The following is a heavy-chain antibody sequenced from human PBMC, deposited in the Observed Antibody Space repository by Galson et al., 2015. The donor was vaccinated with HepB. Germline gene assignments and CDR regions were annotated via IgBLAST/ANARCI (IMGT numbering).Heavy chain of an antibody. CDR2: INPSGTT. V-gene: IGHV4-34*01. Sequence: ETLSLTCAVYGGSLSGFYWSWIRQSPGKGLEWISEINPSGTTNYSPSLKGRVNTSPDTSKSQFSLNLSSVTAADTAVYYCARGRQGGAAIWGQGTLVTVSS. J-gene: IGHJ4*02. CDR3: ARGRQGGAAI. CDR1: GGSLSGFY. D-gene: IGHD2-2*01.